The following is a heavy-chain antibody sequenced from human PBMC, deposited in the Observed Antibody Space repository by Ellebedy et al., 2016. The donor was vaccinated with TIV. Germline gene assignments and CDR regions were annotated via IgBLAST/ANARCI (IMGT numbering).Heavy chain of an antibody. J-gene: IGHJ5*02. Sequence: ASVKVSXXASGYTFTGYYMHWVRQAPGQGLEWMGWINPNSGGTNYAQKFQGRVTMTRDTSISTAYMELSRLRSDDTAVYYCARSELRRLNWFDPWGQGTLVTVSS. D-gene: IGHD1-14*01. CDR3: ARSELRRLNWFDP. CDR1: GYTFTGYY. V-gene: IGHV1-2*02. CDR2: INPNSGGT.